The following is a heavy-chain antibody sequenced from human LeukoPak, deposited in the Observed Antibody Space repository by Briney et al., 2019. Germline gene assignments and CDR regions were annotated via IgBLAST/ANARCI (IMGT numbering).Heavy chain of an antibody. Sequence: PSETLSLTCTVSGGSISTYYWNWIRQPPGKGLEWIGYVYYTGSTNYNPSLKSRVTISVDTSKNQFSLKLSSVTAADTAVYFCARHHDGGPKLRLDFWGLGVLVTVSS. D-gene: IGHD2-15*01. J-gene: IGHJ4*02. CDR2: VYYTGST. CDR1: GGSISTYY. CDR3: ARHHDGGPKLRLDF. V-gene: IGHV4-59*08.